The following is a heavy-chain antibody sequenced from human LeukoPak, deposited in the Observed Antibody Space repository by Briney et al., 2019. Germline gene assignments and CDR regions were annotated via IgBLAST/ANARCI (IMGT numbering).Heavy chain of an antibody. D-gene: IGHD2-2*01. CDR2: IYYSGST. J-gene: IGHJ4*02. V-gene: IGHV4-39*01. CDR1: GGSISSSSYY. Sequence: SETLSLTCTVSGGSISSSSYYWGWIRQPPGKRLAWIGSIYYSGSTYYNPSLKSRVTISVDTSKNQFSLKLSSVTAADTAVYYCARLREGLLSDYFDYWGQGTLVTVSS. CDR3: ARLREGLLSDYFDY.